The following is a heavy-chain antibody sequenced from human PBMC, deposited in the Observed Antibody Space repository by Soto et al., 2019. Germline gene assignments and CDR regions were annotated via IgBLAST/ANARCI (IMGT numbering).Heavy chain of an antibody. CDR3: ARDLGGAGIRLDWFDP. D-gene: IGHD3-3*01. CDR2: INPGNGNT. V-gene: IGHV1-3*01. Sequence: QVQLVQSGAEVKKPGASVKVSCKASGYTFTDFAMNWVRQAPGQTREWMGWINPGNGNTKYSQKFQGRVTITRDTSASTAYMELSSLRSEDTAVYYCARDLGGAGIRLDWFDPWGQGTLVTVSS. J-gene: IGHJ5*02. CDR1: GYTFTDFA.